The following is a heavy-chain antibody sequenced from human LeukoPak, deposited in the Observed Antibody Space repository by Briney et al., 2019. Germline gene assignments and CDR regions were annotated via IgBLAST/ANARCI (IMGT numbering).Heavy chain of an antibody. D-gene: IGHD3-22*01. CDR2: IYYSGST. J-gene: IGHJ4*02. Sequence: PSQTLSLTCTVSGGSISSGGYYWSWIRPHPGKGLEWIGYIYYSGSTYYNPSLKSRVTISVDTSKNQFSLKLSSVTAADTAVYYCARTGYYDSSGFDWGQGTLVTISS. CDR3: ARTGYYDSSGFD. V-gene: IGHV4-31*03. CDR1: GGSISSGGYY.